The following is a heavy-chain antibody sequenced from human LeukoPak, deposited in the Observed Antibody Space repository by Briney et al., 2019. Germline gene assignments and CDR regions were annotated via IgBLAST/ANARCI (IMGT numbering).Heavy chain of an antibody. D-gene: IGHD3-22*01. CDR1: GGSFSGYY. CDR3: AIEYYYDSSGYYYFDY. J-gene: IGHJ4*02. CDR2: INHGGST. Sequence: SETLSLTCAVYGGSFSGYYWSWIRQPPGKGLEWIGEINHGGSTNHNPSLKSRVTISVDTSKNQFSLKLSSVTAADTAVYYCAIEYYYDSSGYYYFDYWGQGTLVTVSS. V-gene: IGHV4-34*01.